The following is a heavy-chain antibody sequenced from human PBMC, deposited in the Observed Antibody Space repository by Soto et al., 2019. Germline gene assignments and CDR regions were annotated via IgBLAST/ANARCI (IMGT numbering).Heavy chain of an antibody. CDR2: INAANGDT. Sequence: ASVKVSCKASGYTFTSYGIHWVRQAPGQRLEWMGWINAANGDTKYAQKFQGRVTITADESTGTAYMTLSSLASDDTAVYYCATGVIWIGYFTVDSWGQGTRVTVSS. D-gene: IGHD3-3*01. CDR3: ATGVIWIGYFTVDS. V-gene: IGHV1-3*01. CDR1: GYTFTSYG. J-gene: IGHJ4*02.